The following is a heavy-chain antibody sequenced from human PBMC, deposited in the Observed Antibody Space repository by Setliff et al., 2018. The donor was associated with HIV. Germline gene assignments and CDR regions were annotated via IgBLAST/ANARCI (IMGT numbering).Heavy chain of an antibody. D-gene: IGHD1-7*01. CDR1: GGSVSGYY. Sequence: SETLSLTCAVYGGSVSGYYWSWIRQPPGKGLEWIGEIDHSGSTNYNPSLKSRVTISVDTSKNQFSLKLSSVTAADTVVYYCARDRSNWNYGKNYMDVWGKGTTVTVSS. J-gene: IGHJ6*03. CDR3: ARDRSNWNYGKNYMDV. CDR2: IDHSGST. V-gene: IGHV4-34*01.